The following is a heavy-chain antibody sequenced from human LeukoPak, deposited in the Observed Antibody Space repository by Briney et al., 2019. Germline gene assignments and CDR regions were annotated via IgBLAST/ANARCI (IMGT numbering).Heavy chain of an antibody. CDR1: GYTFTGYY. D-gene: IGHD1-26*01. J-gene: IGHJ4*02. V-gene: IGHV1-2*02. CDR2: INPNSGGT. Sequence: ASVKVSCKASGYTFTGYYMHWVRQAPRQGLEWMGWINPNSGGTNYAQKFQGRVTMTRDTSISTAYMELSRLRSDDTAVYYCARDLVSGSYLFDYWGQGTLVTVSS. CDR3: ARDLVSGSYLFDY.